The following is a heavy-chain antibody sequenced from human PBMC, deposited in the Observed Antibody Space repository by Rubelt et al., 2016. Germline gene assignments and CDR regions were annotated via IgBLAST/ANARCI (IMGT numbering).Heavy chain of an antibody. D-gene: IGHD1-26*01. J-gene: IGHJ5*02. CDR2: IYYSGST. CDR1: GGSISSSSYY. V-gene: IGHV4-39*07. Sequence: QLQLQESGPGLVKPSETLSLTCTVSGGSISSSSYYWGWIRQPPGKGLEWIGSIYYSGSTYYNPSLKSRVTISVDTSKNQFSLKLSSVTAADTAVYYCASSGSYDNWFDPWGQGTLVTVSS. CDR3: ASSGSYDNWFDP.